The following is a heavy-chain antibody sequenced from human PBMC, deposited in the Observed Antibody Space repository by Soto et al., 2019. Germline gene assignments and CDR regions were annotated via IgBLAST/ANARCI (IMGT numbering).Heavy chain of an antibody. V-gene: IGHV3-23*01. D-gene: IGHD1-26*01. CDR2: ISNSGRDT. CDR1: GFSFRDYA. CDR3: ATQWGLPRLGGRDEDPFDF. J-gene: IGHJ4*01. Sequence: EVQLLESGGGLVQPGGSARLSCAASGFSFRDYAMTWVRQAPGKGLEWVSTISNSGRDTYYSDSVMGRFTLSRDNSGSTLYLQMNTLRVEDTAIYYCATQWGLPRLGGRDEDPFDFWGQGAMVTVSS.